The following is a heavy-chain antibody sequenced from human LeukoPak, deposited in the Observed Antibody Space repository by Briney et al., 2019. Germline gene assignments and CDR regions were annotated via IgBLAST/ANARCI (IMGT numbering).Heavy chain of an antibody. Sequence: ASVKVSCKASGYTFTSYYMHWVRQAPGQGLEWMGIINPSGGSTSYAQKFQGRVTITADESTSTAYMELSSLRSEDTAVYYCARTPYHDSSGFDHFNYWGQGTLVTVSS. J-gene: IGHJ4*02. D-gene: IGHD3-22*01. CDR3: ARTPYHDSSGFDHFNY. V-gene: IGHV1-46*01. CDR2: INPSGGST. CDR1: GYTFTSYY.